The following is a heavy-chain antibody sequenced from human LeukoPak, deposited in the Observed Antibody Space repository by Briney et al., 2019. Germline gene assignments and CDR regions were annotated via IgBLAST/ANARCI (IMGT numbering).Heavy chain of an antibody. CDR1: GYSFTSYW. CDR3: ARTYYYDSSGYYYLDAFDI. Sequence: GESLKISCKGSGYSFTSYWIGWVRQMPGKGLEWMGIIYPGDSDTRYSPSFQGQVTISADKSISTAYLQWSSLKASDTAMYYCARTYYYDSSGYYYLDAFDIWGQGTMVTVSS. V-gene: IGHV5-51*01. D-gene: IGHD3-22*01. CDR2: IYPGDSDT. J-gene: IGHJ3*02.